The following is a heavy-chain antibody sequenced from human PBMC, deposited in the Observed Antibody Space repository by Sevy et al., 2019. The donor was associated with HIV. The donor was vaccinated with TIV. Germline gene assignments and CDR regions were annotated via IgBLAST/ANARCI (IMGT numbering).Heavy chain of an antibody. V-gene: IGHV1-3*01. CDR3: ARVRYYDFWSAPNGMDV. CDR2: INAGNGNT. CDR1: GYTFTSYA. Sequence: ASVKVSCKASGYTFTSYAMHWVRQAPGQRLEWMGWINAGNGNTKYSQKFQGRVTITRDTSASTAYMERSSLRSEDTAVYYCARVRYYDFWSAPNGMDVWGQGTTVTVSS. D-gene: IGHD3-3*01. J-gene: IGHJ6*02.